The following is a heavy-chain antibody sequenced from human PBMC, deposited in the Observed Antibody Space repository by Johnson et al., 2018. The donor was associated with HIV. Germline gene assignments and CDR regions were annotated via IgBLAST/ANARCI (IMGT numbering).Heavy chain of an antibody. CDR1: GFTFSDYY. J-gene: IGHJ3*02. Sequence: VQLVESGGGVVQPGRSLRLSCAASGFTFSDYYMSWIRQAPGKGLEWVANIKQDGSEKYYVDSVKGRFTISRDNAKNSLYLQMNSLRAEDTAVYYCARPYSSSWYGPRDAFDIWGQGTMVTVSS. D-gene: IGHD6-13*01. CDR3: ARPYSSSWYGPRDAFDI. V-gene: IGHV3-7*03. CDR2: IKQDGSEK.